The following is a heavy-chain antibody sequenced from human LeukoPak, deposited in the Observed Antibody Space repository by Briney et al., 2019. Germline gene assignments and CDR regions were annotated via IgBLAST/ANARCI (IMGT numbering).Heavy chain of an antibody. Sequence: PGGSLRLSCAAAGLTFGTYTMSWVRQAPGKGLEWVSAISGSGGSTYYADSVKGRFTISRDNSKNTLYLQMNSLRAEDTAVYYCAKGYYYYYGMDVWGQGTTVTVSS. CDR2: ISGSGGST. V-gene: IGHV3-23*01. J-gene: IGHJ6*02. CDR3: AKGYYYYYGMDV. CDR1: GLTFGTYT.